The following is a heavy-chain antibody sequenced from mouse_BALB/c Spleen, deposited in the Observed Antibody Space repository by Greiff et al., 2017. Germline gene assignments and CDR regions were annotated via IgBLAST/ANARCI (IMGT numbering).Heavy chain of an antibody. Sequence: VQLKESGPSLVKPSQTLSLTCSVTGDSITSGYWNWIRKFPGNKLEYMGYISYSGSTYYNPSLKSRISITRDTSKNQYYLQLNSVTTEDTATYYCARPYGNYGGYWYFDVWGAGTTVTVSS. CDR1: GDSITSGY. CDR2: ISYSGST. CDR3: ARPYGNYGGYWYFDV. J-gene: IGHJ1*01. V-gene: IGHV3-8*02. D-gene: IGHD2-10*02.